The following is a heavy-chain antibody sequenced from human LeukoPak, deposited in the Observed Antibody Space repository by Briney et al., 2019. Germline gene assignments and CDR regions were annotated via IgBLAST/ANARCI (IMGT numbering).Heavy chain of an antibody. D-gene: IGHD1-26*01. V-gene: IGHV3-7*01. J-gene: IGHJ4*02. CDR1: GFTFSDYW. CDR3: ARDKIVGPTTLDY. Sequence: GGSLRLSCAASGFTFSDYWMSWVRQTPEKGLEWVANIKQDGYEKYYVDSVKGRFTISRDNAKNSLYLQMNSLRADDTAVYYCARDKIVGPTTLDYWGQGTLVPVSS. CDR2: IKQDGYEK.